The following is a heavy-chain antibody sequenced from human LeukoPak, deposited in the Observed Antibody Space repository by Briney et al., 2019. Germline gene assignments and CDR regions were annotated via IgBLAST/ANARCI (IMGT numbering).Heavy chain of an antibody. Sequence: GASVKVSCKASGYTFTSYDINWVRQATGQGLEWMGWMNPNSGNTGYAQKFQGRVTMARNTSISTAYMELSSLRSEDTAVYYCARGHRDSSGYSFDYWGQGTLVTVSS. CDR2: MNPNSGNT. V-gene: IGHV1-8*01. D-gene: IGHD3-22*01. CDR3: ARGHRDSSGYSFDY. J-gene: IGHJ4*02. CDR1: GYTFTSYD.